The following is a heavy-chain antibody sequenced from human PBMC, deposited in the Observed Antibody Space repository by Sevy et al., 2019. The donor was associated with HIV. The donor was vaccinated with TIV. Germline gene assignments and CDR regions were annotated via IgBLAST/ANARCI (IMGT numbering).Heavy chain of an antibody. Sequence: GGSLRLSCVASGFNFNIYSMSWVRQAPGKGLEWVSTLSFGCGRINHADSVQGRFTMSRDDSKKTVYLEMNSLGAEDTAVDYCAREGCTRPHDHWGQGTLVTVSS. CDR2: LSFGCGRI. CDR3: AREGCTRPHDH. D-gene: IGHD2-8*01. V-gene: IGHV3-23*01. J-gene: IGHJ4*02. CDR1: GFNFNIYS.